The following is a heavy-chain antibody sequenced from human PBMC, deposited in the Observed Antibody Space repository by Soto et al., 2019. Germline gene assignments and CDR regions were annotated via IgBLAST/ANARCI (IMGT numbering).Heavy chain of an antibody. V-gene: IGHV3-33*01. Sequence: QVQLVESGGGVVQPGRSLRLSCAASGFTFSSYGMHWVRQAPGKGLEWVAVIWYDGSNKYYADSVKGRFTISRDNSKNTLYLQMNSLSAEDTAVYYCARSAAAPFYFDLWGRGTLVTVSS. CDR1: GFTFSSYG. J-gene: IGHJ2*01. CDR2: IWYDGSNK. D-gene: IGHD6-13*01. CDR3: ARSAAAPFYFDL.